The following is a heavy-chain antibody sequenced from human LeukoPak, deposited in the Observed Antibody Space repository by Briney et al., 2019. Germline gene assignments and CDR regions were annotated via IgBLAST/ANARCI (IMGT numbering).Heavy chain of an antibody. CDR3: ARGPFYSSSVS. CDR1: GYTFTGYY. J-gene: IGHJ4*02. D-gene: IGHD6-13*01. CDR2: INPNSGNT. V-gene: IGHV1-8*02. Sequence: RASVKVSCKASGYTFTGYYMHWVRQAPGQGLEWMGWINPNSGNTGYARQFQGRVTMTRNTSISTAYMQLRSLRSEDTAVYYCARGPFYSSSVSWGQGTLVTVSS.